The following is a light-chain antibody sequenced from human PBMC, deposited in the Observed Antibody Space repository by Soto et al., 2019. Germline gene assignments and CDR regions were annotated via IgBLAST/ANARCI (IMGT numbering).Light chain of an antibody. J-gene: IGLJ1*01. CDR2: DVS. Sequence: QSVLTQPASVSGSPGQSITISCTGTSSDVGGENYVSRYQQHPGRAPKLMIYDVSNRPSGVSNRFSGSKSGNTASLPISGLQAEDEADYYCSSYSTTSTLVFGSGTKVTVL. CDR3: SSYSTTSTLV. V-gene: IGLV2-14*03. CDR1: SSDVGGENY.